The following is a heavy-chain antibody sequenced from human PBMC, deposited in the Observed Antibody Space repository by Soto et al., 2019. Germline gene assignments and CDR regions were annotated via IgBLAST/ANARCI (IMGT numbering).Heavy chain of an antibody. V-gene: IGHV1-18*01. CDR1: GYTFSRSG. D-gene: IGHD3-16*01. Sequence: QVQLVQSGAEVKKPGASVKVSCKASGYTFSRSGISWVRQAPGQGLEWMGWINGYNGNTNYTQKMQGRITLTTDTPTSTAYMELRSLRSDDTAVYFCARMGDVPYYYSSMDGWGQGTRVIVSS. CDR2: INGYNGNT. CDR3: ARMGDVPYYYSSMDG. J-gene: IGHJ6*02.